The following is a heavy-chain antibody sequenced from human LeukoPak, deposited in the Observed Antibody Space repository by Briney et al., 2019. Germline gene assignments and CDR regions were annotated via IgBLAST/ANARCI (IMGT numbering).Heavy chain of an antibody. CDR2: IYYSGST. Sequence: PSETLSLTCTVSGYSISSGYYWGWIRQPPGKGLEWIGYIYYSGSTNYNPSLKSRVTISVDTSKNQFSLKLSSVTAADTAVYYCARSNSSSWYSQRWYFDLWGRGTLVTVSS. J-gene: IGHJ2*01. D-gene: IGHD6-13*01. CDR1: GYSISSGYY. CDR3: ARSNSSSWYSQRWYFDL. V-gene: IGHV4-61*01.